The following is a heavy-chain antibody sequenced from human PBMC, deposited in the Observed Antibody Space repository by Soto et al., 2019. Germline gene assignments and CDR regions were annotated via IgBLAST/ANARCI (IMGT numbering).Heavy chain of an antibody. J-gene: IGHJ4*02. CDR3: ASADSSCSPSFDY. D-gene: IGHD6-19*01. CDR1: GFTFSSYA. V-gene: IGHV3-30-3*01. CDR2: ISYDGSNK. Sequence: QVQLVESGGGVVQPGRSLRLSCAASGFTFSSYAMHWVRQAPGKGLEWVAVISYDGSNKYYADSVKGRFTISRDNYKNTLYLQMNSLRAEDTAVYYCASADSSCSPSFDYWGQGTLVTVSS.